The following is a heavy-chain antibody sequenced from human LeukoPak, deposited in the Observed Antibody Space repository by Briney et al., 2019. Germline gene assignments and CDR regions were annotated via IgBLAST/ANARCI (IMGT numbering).Heavy chain of an antibody. Sequence: GGSLRLSCAASGFSFSDSAMSWVRQTPGKGLEWVSDISGSSDRTYYADSVKGRFTISRDNSKNTLYLQINSLRAEDTAVYYCAKGRMYGVAAAGTLRAEYFQHWGQGTLVTVSS. J-gene: IGHJ1*01. V-gene: IGHV3-23*01. CDR2: ISGSSDRT. D-gene: IGHD6-13*01. CDR3: AKGRMYGVAAAGTLRAEYFQH. CDR1: GFSFSDSA.